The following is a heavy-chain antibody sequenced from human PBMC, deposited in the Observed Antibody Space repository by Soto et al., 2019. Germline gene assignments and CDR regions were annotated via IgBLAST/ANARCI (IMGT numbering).Heavy chain of an antibody. Sequence: DVQLVESGGGFIQPGESLRLSCAASGFTFSVHSMNWVRRAPGKGLEWVSYISSTSSARYYADSVRGRFTISRDNVKYSLYLQMNSLTDEDTAVYYCARDSDIYYGMDVWGQGTMVSVSS. J-gene: IGHJ6*02. CDR2: ISSTSSAR. D-gene: IGHD3-9*01. CDR1: GFTFSVHS. CDR3: ARDSDIYYGMDV. V-gene: IGHV3-48*02.